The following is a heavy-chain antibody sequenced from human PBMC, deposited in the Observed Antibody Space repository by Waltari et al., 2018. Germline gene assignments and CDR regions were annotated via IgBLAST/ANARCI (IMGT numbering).Heavy chain of an antibody. CDR1: GYSFTSYW. V-gene: IGHV5-51*01. CDR3: ARLTGITMIVVVWGDNWFDP. Sequence: EVQLVQSGAEVKKPGESLKISCKGSGYSFTSYWIGWVRQMPGKGLEWRGIIYPGDADTRYSPALQGQVTISADKSISTAYLQWSSLKASDTAMYYCARLTGITMIVVVWGDNWFDPWGQGTLVTVSS. J-gene: IGHJ5*02. D-gene: IGHD3-22*01. CDR2: IYPGDADT.